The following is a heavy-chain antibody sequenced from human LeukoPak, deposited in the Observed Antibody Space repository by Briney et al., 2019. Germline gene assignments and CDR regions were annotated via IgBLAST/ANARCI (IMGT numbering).Heavy chain of an antibody. CDR3: ARVPHYCSSTSCHFDY. CDR2: ISITSTYV. CDR1: GFIFSNYN. J-gene: IGHJ4*02. Sequence: PGGSLRLSCGASGFIFSNYNMNWVRQAPEKGLEWVSSISITSTYVYYADSVKGRFTISRDNAKNSLYLQMNSLKAEDTAVYYCARVPHYCSSTSCHFDYWGQGTLVTVSS. V-gene: IGHV3-21*01. D-gene: IGHD2-2*01.